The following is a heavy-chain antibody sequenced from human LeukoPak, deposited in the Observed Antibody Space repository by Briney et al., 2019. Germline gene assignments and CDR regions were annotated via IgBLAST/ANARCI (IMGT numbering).Heavy chain of an antibody. V-gene: IGHV1-24*01. CDR2: FDPEDGET. D-gene: IGHD6-19*01. CDR1: GYTLTELS. J-gene: IGHJ5*02. Sequence: ASVKVSCKVSGYTLTELSMHWVRQAPGKGLEWMGGFDPEDGETIYAQKFQGRVTMTEDTSTDTAYMELSSLRSEDTAVYYCATGGIAVAGTAFVWFDPWGQGTLVTVSS. CDR3: ATGGIAVAGTAFVWFDP.